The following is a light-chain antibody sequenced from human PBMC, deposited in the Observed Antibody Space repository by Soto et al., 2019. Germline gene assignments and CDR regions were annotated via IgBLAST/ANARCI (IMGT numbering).Light chain of an antibody. Sequence: QSVLTQPRSVSGSPGQSVTISCTGTSIDVGAYNYVSWYQQHPAKAPNLMIYDVSRRPSGVPDRFSGSKPGNTASLTISGLQAEDEGDYYCCSYTNSAYVFGTGTKVTV. V-gene: IGLV2-11*01. CDR1: SIDVGAYNY. CDR3: CSYTNSAYV. CDR2: DVS. J-gene: IGLJ1*01.